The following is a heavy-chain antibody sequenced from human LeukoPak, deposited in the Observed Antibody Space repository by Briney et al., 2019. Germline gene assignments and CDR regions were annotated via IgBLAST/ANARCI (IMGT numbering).Heavy chain of an antibody. CDR1: GDSFTSHY. J-gene: IGHJ4*02. CDR3: AREGDYYGSASFDY. CDR2: INPSGSST. D-gene: IGHD3-10*01. Sequence: GASVKVSCKASGDSFTSHYMHWVRQAPGQGLEWLGLINPSGSSTLYAQKFQGRVTMTRDMSTTTDYMELSSLRSEDTAVYYCAREGDYYGSASFDYWGQGTLVTVSS. V-gene: IGHV1-46*01.